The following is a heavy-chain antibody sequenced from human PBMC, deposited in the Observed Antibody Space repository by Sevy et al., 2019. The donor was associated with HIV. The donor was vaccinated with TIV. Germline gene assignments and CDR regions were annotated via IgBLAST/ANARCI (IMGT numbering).Heavy chain of an antibody. CDR3: ARELPYESSGPFGN. J-gene: IGHJ4*02. Sequence: GGSLRLSCAASGFTFSTYNHYWMTWVRQAPGKGLEWVANIKEDGSEKYYVDSVKGRFTISRANAKNSVYLQMNSLRFEVTALYYCARELPYESSGPFGNWGQGILVTVSS. V-gene: IGHV3-7*01. D-gene: IGHD3-22*01. CDR2: IKEDGSEK. CDR1: GFTFSTYNHYW.